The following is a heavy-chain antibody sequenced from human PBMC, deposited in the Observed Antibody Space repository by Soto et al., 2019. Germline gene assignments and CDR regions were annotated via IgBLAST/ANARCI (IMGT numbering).Heavy chain of an antibody. CDR2: IIPLFGTA. CDR1: GGTFSSYA. D-gene: IGHD3-10*01. CDR3: ARGHYYGSGSSPYNWFDP. Sequence: QVQLVQSGAEVKKPGSSVKVSCKASGGTFSSYAISWVRQAPGQGLEWMGGIIPLFGTANYAQKFQGRVTITADESTSTAYMELSSLRSEDTAVYYCARGHYYGSGSSPYNWFDPWGQGTLVTVSS. J-gene: IGHJ5*02. V-gene: IGHV1-69*01.